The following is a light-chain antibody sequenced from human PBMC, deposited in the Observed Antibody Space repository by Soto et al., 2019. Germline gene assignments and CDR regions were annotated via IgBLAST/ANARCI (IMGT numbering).Light chain of an antibody. CDR3: QQYGSSALYT. CDR2: GAS. V-gene: IGKV3-20*01. J-gene: IGKJ2*01. Sequence: EIVLTQSPGTLSLSPGERATLSCRASQSVSSSYLAWYQLKPGQAPRLLIYGASGRATGIPDRFSGSGSGTDFTLTISRLEPEDFAVYYCQQYGSSALYTFGQGTKLEIK. CDR1: QSVSSSY.